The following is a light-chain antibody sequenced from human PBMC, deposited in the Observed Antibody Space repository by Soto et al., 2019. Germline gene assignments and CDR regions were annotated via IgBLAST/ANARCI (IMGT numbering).Light chain of an antibody. Sequence: QSALTQPASVSVAPGQSITISCTGTSSDVGGYKYVSWYQQHPGKAPKLMIYEVRTRPSGVSNRFSASKSGNTASLTISGLQAEDEADYYCSSYTSSSNPDVFGTGTKLTVL. J-gene: IGLJ1*01. CDR3: SSYTSSSNPDV. CDR2: EVR. V-gene: IGLV2-14*01. CDR1: SSDVGGYKY.